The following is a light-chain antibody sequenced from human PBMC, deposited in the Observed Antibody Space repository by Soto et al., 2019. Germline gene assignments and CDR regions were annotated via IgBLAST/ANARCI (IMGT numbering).Light chain of an antibody. V-gene: IGKV2-30*02. CDR2: KVS. J-gene: IGKJ5*01. CDR3: MQGTHWPIT. CDR1: QSLVHSDGIAY. Sequence: DVVMTQSPLSLPGTLGRPSSISCRSNQSLVHSDGIAYLSWFQQRPGRSPRRLIYKVSNRDSGVPARFSGSGSGTDFALKISRVEAEDVGVYYCMQGTHWPITFGQGTRLEIK.